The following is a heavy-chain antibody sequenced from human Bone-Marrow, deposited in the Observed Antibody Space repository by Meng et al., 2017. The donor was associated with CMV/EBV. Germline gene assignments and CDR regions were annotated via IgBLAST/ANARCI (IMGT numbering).Heavy chain of an antibody. Sequence: GESLKISCAASGFTVSSNYMSWVRQAPGKGLEWVSVIYSGGSTYYADSVKGRFTISRDNSKNMVYLQMNSLRAEDTAVYYCARSYYEFWSGNGYFDYWGQGTLVTVSS. V-gene: IGHV3-66*01. CDR1: GFTVSSNY. D-gene: IGHD3-3*01. CDR3: ARSYYEFWSGNGYFDY. CDR2: IYSGGST. J-gene: IGHJ4*02.